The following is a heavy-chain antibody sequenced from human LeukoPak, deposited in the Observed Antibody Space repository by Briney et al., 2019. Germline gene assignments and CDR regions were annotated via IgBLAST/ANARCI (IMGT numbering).Heavy chain of an antibody. CDR1: GGTFGSYA. Sequence: ASVKVSCKPSGGTFGSYAISWVRQAPGQGLEWMGLINPSSGNTPYAQQFQGRVTMTRDTSTSTVYMELSSLRSEDTAVYYCARHSLIGTTPFDYWGQGILVTVPS. CDR2: INPSSGNT. V-gene: IGHV1-46*01. CDR3: ARHSLIGTTPFDY. J-gene: IGHJ4*02. D-gene: IGHD1-20*01.